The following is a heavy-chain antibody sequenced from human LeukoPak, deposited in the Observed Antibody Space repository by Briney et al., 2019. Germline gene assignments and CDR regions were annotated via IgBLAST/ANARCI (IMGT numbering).Heavy chain of an antibody. CDR2: IHPRDSDT. D-gene: IGHD6-13*01. V-gene: IGHV5-51*01. Sequence: GVSLKISCKGSGYIFTTSWIGWVRQMPGKGLEWMGIIHPRDSDTRYKPSFQGQVTLSADKSISTAYLQWNSLKASNTAMYYCARGIEAAAVTEFDYWGQGTLVTVSS. CDR3: ARGIEAAAVTEFDY. CDR1: GYIFTTSW. J-gene: IGHJ4*02.